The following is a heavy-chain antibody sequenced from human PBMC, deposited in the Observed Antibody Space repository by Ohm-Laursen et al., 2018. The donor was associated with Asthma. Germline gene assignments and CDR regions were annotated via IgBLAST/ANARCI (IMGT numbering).Heavy chain of an antibody. J-gene: IGHJ2*01. CDR1: GFTFSSYG. CDR3: ARDRSNPLWFGDSVDNWYFDL. V-gene: IGHV3-30*03. D-gene: IGHD3-10*01. Sequence: SLRLSCTASGFTFSSYGMHWVRQAPGKGLEWVAVISYDGSNKYYADSVRGRFTISRDNSKNTLYLQMNSLRAEDTAVYYCARDRSNPLWFGDSVDNWYFDLWGRGTLVTVSS. CDR2: ISYDGSNK.